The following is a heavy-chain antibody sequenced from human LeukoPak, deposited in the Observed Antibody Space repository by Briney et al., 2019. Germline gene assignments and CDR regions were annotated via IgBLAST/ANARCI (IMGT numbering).Heavy chain of an antibody. D-gene: IGHD3-22*01. CDR2: ISYDGSNK. CDR3: ARVPAVVVITAYYFDY. CDR1: GFTFSSYA. J-gene: IGHJ4*02. Sequence: GGSLRLSCAAPGFTFSSYAMHWVRQAPGKGLEWVAVISYDGSNKYYADSVKGRFTISRDNSKNTLYLQMNSLRAEDTAVYYCARVPAVVVITAYYFDYWGQGTLVTVSS. V-gene: IGHV3-30*04.